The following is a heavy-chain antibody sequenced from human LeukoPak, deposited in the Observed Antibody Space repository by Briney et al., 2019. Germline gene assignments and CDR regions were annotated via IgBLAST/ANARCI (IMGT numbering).Heavy chain of an antibody. J-gene: IGHJ5*02. CDR3: ARDPGLQGWFDP. CDR1: GFTFSSYA. D-gene: IGHD4-11*01. Sequence: PGGSLRLSCAASGFTFSSYAMSWVRQAPGKGLEWVSAISGSGGSTYYADSVKGRFTISRDNSKNTLYLQMNSLRAEDTAVYYCARDPGLQGWFDPWGQGTLVTVSS. CDR2: ISGSGGST. V-gene: IGHV3-23*01.